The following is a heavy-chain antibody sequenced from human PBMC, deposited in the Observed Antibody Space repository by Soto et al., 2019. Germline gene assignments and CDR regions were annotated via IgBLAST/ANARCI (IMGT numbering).Heavy chain of an antibody. V-gene: IGHV4-34*01. D-gene: IGHD6-6*01. CDR1: GGSFSGYY. CDR2: INHSGST. Sequence: QVQLQQWGAGLLKPSETLSLTCAVYGGSFSGYYWSWIRQPPGKGLEWIGEINHSGSTNYNPSLKRRVTISVDTSKNQCSLKLSSVTAADTAVYYCARGGQNAIRGFIVARRSEYFQHWGQGTLVTVSS. J-gene: IGHJ1*01. CDR3: ARGGQNAIRGFIVARRSEYFQH.